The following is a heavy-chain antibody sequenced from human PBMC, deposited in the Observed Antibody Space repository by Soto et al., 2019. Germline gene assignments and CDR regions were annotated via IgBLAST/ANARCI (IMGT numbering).Heavy chain of an antibody. CDR1: GGSFSGYY. V-gene: IGHV4-34*01. CDR3: ARISGYFDRQVIFDY. Sequence: SETLSLTCAVYGGSFSGYYWSWIRQPPGKGLEWIGEINHSGSTNYNPSLKSRVTISVDTSKNQFSLKLSSVTAADTAVYYCARISGYFDRQVIFDYWGQRTLVTVSS. D-gene: IGHD3-9*01. CDR2: INHSGST. J-gene: IGHJ4*02.